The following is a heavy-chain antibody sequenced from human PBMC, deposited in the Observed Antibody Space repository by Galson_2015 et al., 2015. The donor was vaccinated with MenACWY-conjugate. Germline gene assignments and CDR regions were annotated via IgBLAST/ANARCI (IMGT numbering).Heavy chain of an antibody. D-gene: IGHD6-13*01. CDR2: INGDDDQP. Sequence: SLRLSCAASGFTFNNYAMSWFRHSPGRGLEWVSAINGDDDQPFYAEAVKGRFTVARDSARNTVYLQMKSLRPEDTAIYYCAKRIAPSGAPYYFDSWGQGT. CDR1: GFTFNNYA. V-gene: IGHV3-23*01. J-gene: IGHJ4*02. CDR3: AKRIAPSGAPYYFDS.